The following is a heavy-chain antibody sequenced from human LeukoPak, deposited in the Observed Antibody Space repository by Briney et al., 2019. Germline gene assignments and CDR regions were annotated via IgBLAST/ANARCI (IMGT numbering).Heavy chain of an antibody. CDR2: ISPDSNYK. Sequence: GGSLRLSCAASGFTVSGTYMSWLRLAPGKGLEWVSSISPDSNYKYYVDSVKGRFTISRDNAKSSLYLQMNSLRAEDTAVYYCVRDRGIVGTTGYYYMDVWGKETTVTVSS. D-gene: IGHD1-26*01. V-gene: IGHV3-21*01. J-gene: IGHJ6*03. CDR3: VRDRGIVGTTGYYYMDV. CDR1: GFTVSGTY.